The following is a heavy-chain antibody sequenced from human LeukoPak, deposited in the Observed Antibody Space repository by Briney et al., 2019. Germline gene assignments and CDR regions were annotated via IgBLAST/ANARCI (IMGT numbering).Heavy chain of an antibody. CDR3: ARVPYVPVYYYMDV. Sequence: GGSLRLSCATSGFIFSHHGMNWVRQAPGKGLEWVSGIRADAVTTYYADSVKGRFIISRDNAKNSLYLQMNSLRAEDTAVYYCARVPYVPVYYYMDVWGKGTTVTVSS. V-gene: IGHV3-23*01. J-gene: IGHJ6*03. CDR2: IRADAVTT. D-gene: IGHD2-2*01. CDR1: GFIFSHHG.